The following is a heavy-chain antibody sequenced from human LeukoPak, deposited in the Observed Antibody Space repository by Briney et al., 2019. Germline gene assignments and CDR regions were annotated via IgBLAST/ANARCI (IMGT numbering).Heavy chain of an antibody. CDR1: GDSISSGDYY. CDR3: ARGSNYYGSGVVDY. J-gene: IGHJ4*02. CDR2: ISSSGST. V-gene: IGHV4-61*02. Sequence: SETLSLTCTVSGDSISSGDYYWSWIRQPAGKGLEWIGRISSSGSTNYNPSLKSRVTISVDTSKNQFSLKLSSVTAADTAVYYCARGSNYYGSGVVDYWGQGTLVTVSS. D-gene: IGHD3-10*01.